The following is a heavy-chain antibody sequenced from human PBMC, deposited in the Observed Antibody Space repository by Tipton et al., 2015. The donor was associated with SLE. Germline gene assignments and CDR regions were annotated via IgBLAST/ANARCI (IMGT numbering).Heavy chain of an antibody. Sequence: QLVQSGGGLVQPGGSLRLSCAASGFTFSSYWMSWVRQAPGKGLEWVANIKQDGSEKYYVDSVKGRFTISRDNAKNSLYLQMNSLRAEDTAVYYCARDHYYDSSGYYSDYWGQGTLVTVSS. D-gene: IGHD3-22*01. J-gene: IGHJ4*02. CDR3: ARDHYYDSSGYYSDY. CDR2: IKQDGSEK. V-gene: IGHV3-7*01. CDR1: GFTFSSYW.